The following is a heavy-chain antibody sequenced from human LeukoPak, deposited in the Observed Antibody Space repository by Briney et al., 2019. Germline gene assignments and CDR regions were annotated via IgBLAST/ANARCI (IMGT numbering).Heavy chain of an antibody. V-gene: IGHV5-51*01. CDR1: GYSFTSYW. D-gene: IGHD4-23*01. CDR3: ARLPLTTVVTTYIDY. J-gene: IGHJ4*02. Sequence: GESLKISCKGSGYSFTSYWICCVRQMPGKGLEWMGIIYPGDSDTRYSPSFQGQVTISADKSISTAYLPWSSLKASDTAMYYCARLPLTTVVTTYIDYWGQGTLVTVSS. CDR2: IYPGDSDT.